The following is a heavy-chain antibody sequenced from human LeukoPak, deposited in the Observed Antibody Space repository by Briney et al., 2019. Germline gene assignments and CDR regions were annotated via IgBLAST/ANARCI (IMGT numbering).Heavy chain of an antibody. D-gene: IGHD6-19*01. CDR1: RFTFSSYA. V-gene: IGHV3-30-3*01. CDR2: ISYDGRNK. Sequence: PGKSLRLSCAASRFTFSSYAMHWVRQAPAKGLEWVAVISYDGRNKYYADSVKGRFTISRDNSKDTLSLQMSSLRVDDTAVYYCARAGITSGWVQNMDYWGQGTLVTVSS. J-gene: IGHJ4*02. CDR3: ARAGITSGWVQNMDY.